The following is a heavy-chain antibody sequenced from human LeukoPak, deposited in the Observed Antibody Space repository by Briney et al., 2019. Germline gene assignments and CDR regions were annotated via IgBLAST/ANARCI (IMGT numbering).Heavy chain of an antibody. J-gene: IGHJ4*02. Sequence: GASVKVSRKASGYTFPSYFMHWVRQAPGQGLEWLGIINPSGGSPTYAQKFQGRVTMTRDTSTSTVYMELSSLRSDDTAVYYCARVGSVDTSGYYDYWGQGTLVTVSS. D-gene: IGHD3-22*01. CDR1: GYTFPSYF. V-gene: IGHV1-46*01. CDR2: INPSGGSP. CDR3: ARVGSVDTSGYYDY.